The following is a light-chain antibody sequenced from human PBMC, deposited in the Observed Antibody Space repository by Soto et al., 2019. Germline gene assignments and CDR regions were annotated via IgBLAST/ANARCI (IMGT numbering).Light chain of an antibody. J-gene: IGKJ1*01. CDR1: HSVSSSY. CDR3: QQYNKWPLT. V-gene: IGKV3-15*01. Sequence: EIVLTQSPGTLSLSPGERATLSCRASHSVSSSYLAWYQQNPGQAPRLLIYAVSTRATGIPARFSGSGSGTEFTLTISSLQSEDFAVYYCQQYNKWPLTFGQGTKVEIK. CDR2: AVS.